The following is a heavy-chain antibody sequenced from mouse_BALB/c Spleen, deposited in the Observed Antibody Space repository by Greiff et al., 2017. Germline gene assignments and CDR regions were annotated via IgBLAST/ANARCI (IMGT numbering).Heavy chain of an antibody. Sequence: QVQLQQPGAELVKPGASVKLSCKASGYTFTSYWMHWVKQRPGQGLEWIGEIDPSDSYTNYNQKFKGKATLTVDKSSSTAYMQLSSLTSEDSAVYYCARGYGNLYYFDYWGQGTTLTVSS. D-gene: IGHD2-10*02. CDR1: GYTFTSYW. V-gene: IGHV1-69*02. J-gene: IGHJ2*01. CDR2: IDPSDSYT. CDR3: ARGYGNLYYFDY.